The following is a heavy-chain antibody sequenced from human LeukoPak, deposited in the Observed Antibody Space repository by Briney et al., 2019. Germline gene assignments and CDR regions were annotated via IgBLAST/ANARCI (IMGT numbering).Heavy chain of an antibody. CDR3: ARGSNYYGLGY. J-gene: IGHJ4*02. Sequence: PSETLSLTCAVSGYSISSGYYWGWIRQPPGKGLEWIGSIYHSGSTYYNPSLKSRVTISVDTSKNQFSPKLSSVTAADTAVYYCARGSNYYGLGYWGQGTLVTVSS. D-gene: IGHD3-10*01. V-gene: IGHV4-38-2*01. CDR2: IYHSGST. CDR1: GYSISSGYY.